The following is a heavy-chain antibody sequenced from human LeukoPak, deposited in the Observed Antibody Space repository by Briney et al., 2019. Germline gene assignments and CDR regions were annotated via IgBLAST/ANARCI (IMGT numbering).Heavy chain of an antibody. V-gene: IGHV4-34*01. CDR1: GGSFSGYY. Sequence: SETLSLTCAVYGGSFSGYYWSWIRQPPGKGLEWIGEINHSGSTNYNPSLKSRVTVSVDTSKNQFSLKLSSVTAADTAMYYCAKTHSHFPPYFDYWGQGTLVIVSS. D-gene: IGHD4-11*01. J-gene: IGHJ4*02. CDR3: AKTHSHFPPYFDY. CDR2: INHSGST.